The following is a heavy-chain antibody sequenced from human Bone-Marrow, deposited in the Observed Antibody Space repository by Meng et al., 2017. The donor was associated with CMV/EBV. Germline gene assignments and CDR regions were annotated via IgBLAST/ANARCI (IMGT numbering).Heavy chain of an antibody. CDR3: ARGTAMAYGMDV. J-gene: IGHJ6*02. D-gene: IGHD5-18*01. CDR1: GYRFTDYH. V-gene: IGHV1-2*02. CDR2: INPDSGGT. Sequence: ASVKVSCKAFGYRFTDYHIHWLRQAPGQGLEWMGWINPDSGGTNYAQKFQGRATMTRDTSINTAYMELTSLGPDDTAVYYCARGTAMAYGMDVWGQGTTVTVSS.